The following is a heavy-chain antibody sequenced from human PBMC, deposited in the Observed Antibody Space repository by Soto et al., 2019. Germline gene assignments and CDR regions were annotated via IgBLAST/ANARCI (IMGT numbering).Heavy chain of an antibody. V-gene: IGHV3-9*01. J-gene: IGHJ6*03. CDR3: AKAADHNYYYMDV. CDR2: ISWNSGSI. Sequence: GGSLRLSCAASGFTFDDYAMHWVRQAPGKGLEWVSGISWNSGSIGYADSVKGRFTISRDNAKNSLYLQMNSLRAEDTALYYCAKAADHNYYYMDVWGKGTTVTVSS. CDR1: GFTFDDYA.